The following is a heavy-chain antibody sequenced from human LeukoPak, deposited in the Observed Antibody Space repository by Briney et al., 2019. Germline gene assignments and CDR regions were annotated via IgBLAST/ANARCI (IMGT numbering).Heavy chain of an antibody. Sequence: SETLSLTCTVSGGSISSYFWTWIRQPAGMGLEWIGRIYTSGSTNYKPSLKSRVTMSVDTSKNQFSLKLSSVTAADTAVYFCARGTTRYDYWGQGTLVTVSS. J-gene: IGHJ4*02. CDR2: IYTSGST. CDR3: ARGTTRYDY. D-gene: IGHD2-2*01. V-gene: IGHV4-4*07. CDR1: GGSISSYF.